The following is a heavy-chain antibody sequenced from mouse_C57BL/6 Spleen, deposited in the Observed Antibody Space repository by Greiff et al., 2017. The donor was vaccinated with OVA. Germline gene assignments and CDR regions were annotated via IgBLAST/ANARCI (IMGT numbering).Heavy chain of an antibody. CDR2: ISYDGSN. Sequence: ESGPGLVKPSQSLSLTCSVTGYSITSGYYWNWIRQFPGNKLEWMGYISYDGSNNYNPSLKNRISITRDTSKNQFFLKLNSVTTEDTATYYCARGDYYGSRVYFDYWGQGTTLTVSS. CDR3: ARGDYYGSRVYFDY. D-gene: IGHD1-1*01. V-gene: IGHV3-6*01. CDR1: GYSITSGYY. J-gene: IGHJ2*01.